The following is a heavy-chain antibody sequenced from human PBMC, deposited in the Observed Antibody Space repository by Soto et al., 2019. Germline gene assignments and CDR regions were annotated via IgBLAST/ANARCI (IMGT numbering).Heavy chain of an antibody. J-gene: IGHJ6*02. CDR2: MNPNSVST. CDR3: ARMGYYHDYGMDV. Sequence: QVQLVQSGAEVKKPGASVKVSCKASGYTFTSYDINWVRQATGQGLEWMGWMNPNSVSTGYAQKFQGRVNVTRNTSRDTAYMELSSLGSEDTAVYYCARMGYYHDYGMDVWGQGTTVTVSS. CDR1: GYTFTSYD. V-gene: IGHV1-8*01.